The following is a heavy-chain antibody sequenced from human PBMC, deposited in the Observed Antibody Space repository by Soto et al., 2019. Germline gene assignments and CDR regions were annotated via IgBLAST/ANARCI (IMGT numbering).Heavy chain of an antibody. D-gene: IGHD6-19*01. Sequence: EVQLLESGGVLVQPGGSLRLSCAASGFTFNSYAMSWVRQAPGKGLEWVSAIGSDGTAIQYADSVKGRFTISKDNSNDMLYLQMNSLRAEDTAVYYCVRPGLTVPGTRYFDHWGQGALVTVSS. CDR3: VRPGLTVPGTRYFDH. V-gene: IGHV3-23*05. CDR2: IGSDGTAI. J-gene: IGHJ4*02. CDR1: GFTFNSYA.